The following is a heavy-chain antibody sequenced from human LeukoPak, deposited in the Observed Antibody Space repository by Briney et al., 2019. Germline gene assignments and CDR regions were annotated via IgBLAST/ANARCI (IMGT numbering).Heavy chain of an antibody. CDR2: ISYDGSNK. CDR1: GFTFSSYG. Sequence: PGGSLRLSCAASGFTFSSYGMHWVRQAPGKGLEWVAVISYDGSNKYYADSVKGRFTISRDNAKNSLYLQMNSLRAEDTAVYYCARAGTNYYDSSGCDYWGQGTLVTVSS. CDR3: ARAGTNYYDSSGCDY. D-gene: IGHD3-22*01. V-gene: IGHV3-30*03. J-gene: IGHJ4*02.